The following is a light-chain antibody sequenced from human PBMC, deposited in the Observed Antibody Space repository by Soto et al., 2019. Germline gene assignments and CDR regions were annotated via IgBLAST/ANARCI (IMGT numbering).Light chain of an antibody. CDR1: QSVGSN. Sequence: EIVMTQSPATLSVSPGERVTLSCRARQSVGSNLAWYQQKPGQAPRLLIYGASTRATGIPARFSSSGSETEFTLTISSLQAEDSAVYFCQQYNNWPTWTFGQGTKVDIK. J-gene: IGKJ1*01. CDR2: GAS. CDR3: QQYNNWPTWT. V-gene: IGKV3-15*01.